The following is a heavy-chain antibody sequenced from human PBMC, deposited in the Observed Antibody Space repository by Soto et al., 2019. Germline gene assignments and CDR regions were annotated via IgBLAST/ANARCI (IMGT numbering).Heavy chain of an antibody. Sequence: SQTLSLTCAISGDSVSSNSAAWNWISQSPSRGLEWLGRTYYRSKWYNDYAVSVKSRITINPDTSKNQFSLQLNSVTPEDTAVYYCARTPMEDYYDSSGTLIFDYWGQGTLVTVSS. CDR2: TYYRSKWYN. J-gene: IGHJ4*02. V-gene: IGHV6-1*01. CDR3: ARTPMEDYYDSSGTLIFDY. CDR1: GDSVSSNSAA. D-gene: IGHD3-22*01.